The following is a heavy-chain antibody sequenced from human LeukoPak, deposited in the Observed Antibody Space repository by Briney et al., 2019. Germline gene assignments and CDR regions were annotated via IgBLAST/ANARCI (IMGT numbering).Heavy chain of an antibody. CDR3: AKGVRQQLLVMDV. V-gene: IGHV3-43*01. CDR2: ISWDGGST. CDR1: GFTFDDYT. J-gene: IGHJ6*04. Sequence: GGSLRLSCAASGFTFDDYTMHWVRQAPGKGLEWVSLISWDGGSTYYADSVKGRFTISRDNSKNSLYLQMNSLRTEDIALYYCAKGVRQQLLVMDVWGKGTTVTVSS. D-gene: IGHD6-13*01.